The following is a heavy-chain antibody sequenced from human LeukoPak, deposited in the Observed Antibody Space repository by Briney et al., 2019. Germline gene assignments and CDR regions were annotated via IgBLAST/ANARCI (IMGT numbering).Heavy chain of an antibody. Sequence: GGSLRLSCAASGFTFSSYSMNWVRQAPGKGLEWVSSISSSSSYIYYADSVKGRFTISRDNAKNSLYLQMNSLRAEDTAVYYCAREEGYYDFWSGYFPGYFDYWGQETLVTVSS. CDR3: AREEGYYDFWSGYFPGYFDY. CDR1: GFTFSSYS. V-gene: IGHV3-21*01. CDR2: ISSSSSYI. D-gene: IGHD3-3*01. J-gene: IGHJ4*02.